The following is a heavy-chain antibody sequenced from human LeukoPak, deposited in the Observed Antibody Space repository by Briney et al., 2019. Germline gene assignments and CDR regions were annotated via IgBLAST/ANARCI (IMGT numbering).Heavy chain of an antibody. D-gene: IGHD5-24*01. V-gene: IGHV4-31*03. CDR3: ARLKPPRWADY. J-gene: IGHJ4*02. Sequence: PSQTLSLTCTVSGGSISSGGYYWSWIRQHPGKGLEWIGEINHSGSTNYNPSLKSRVTISVDTSKNQFSLKLSSVTAADTAVYYCARLKPPRWADYWGQGTLVTVSS. CDR2: INHSGST. CDR1: GGSISSGGYY.